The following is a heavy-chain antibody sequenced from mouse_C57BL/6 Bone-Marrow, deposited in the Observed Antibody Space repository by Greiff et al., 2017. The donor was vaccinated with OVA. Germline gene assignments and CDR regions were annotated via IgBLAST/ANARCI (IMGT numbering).Heavy chain of an antibody. Sequence: VQLQQSGPGLVQPSQSLSITCTVSGFSLTSYGVHWVRQSPGKGLEWLGVIWSGGSTDYNAAFISRLSNSKDNTKCQVFFKMNSLHAEDTAIYYCARGEGAMDYWGQGTSVTVSS. CDR2: IWSGGST. CDR1: GFSLTSYG. V-gene: IGHV2-2*01. CDR3: ARGEGAMDY. J-gene: IGHJ4*01.